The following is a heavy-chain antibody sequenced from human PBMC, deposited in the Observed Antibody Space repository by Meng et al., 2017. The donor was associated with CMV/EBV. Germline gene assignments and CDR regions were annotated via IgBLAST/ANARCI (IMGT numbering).Heavy chain of an antibody. Sequence: SETLSLTCAVYGGSFSDYYWSWIRQPPGKGLEWIGEINHSGSTNCNPPLKSRVTISVDTSKNQFSLNLTSVTAADTAGYFCARDHPVRGGHGAFHIWGQGTLVTVSS. CDR2: INHSGST. V-gene: IGHV4-34*01. D-gene: IGHD2-15*01. CDR1: GGSFSDYY. CDR3: ARDHPVRGGHGAFHI. J-gene: IGHJ3*02.